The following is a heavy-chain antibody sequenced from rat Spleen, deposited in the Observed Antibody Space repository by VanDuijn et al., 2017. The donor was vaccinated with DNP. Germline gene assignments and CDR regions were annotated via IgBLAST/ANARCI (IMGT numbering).Heavy chain of an antibody. CDR3: ATYYGFNSYFFDY. Sequence: EVQVVESGGGLVQPKESLKISCAASGLSFRNYDMAWVRQAPTTGLEWVASTSHDGGGTFYWDSVKGRFTISRDNANGTLYLQMDNLRSDDTATYFCATYYGFNSYFFDYWGQGVMVTVSS. V-gene: IGHV5-29*01. D-gene: IGHD1-9*01. CDR2: TSHDGGGT. CDR1: GLSFRNYD. J-gene: IGHJ2*01.